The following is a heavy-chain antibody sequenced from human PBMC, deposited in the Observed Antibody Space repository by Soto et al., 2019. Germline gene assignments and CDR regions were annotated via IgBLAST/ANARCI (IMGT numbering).Heavy chain of an antibody. Sequence: SETLSLTCTVSGGSISSGGYYWSWILQHPGKGLEWIGYIYYSGSTYYNPSLKIRVTISLDTSKNQFSLKLSSVTAADTDVYYCAREAGGDFWSGFNWFDPWGQGTLVTVSS. CDR3: AREAGGDFWSGFNWFDP. D-gene: IGHD3-3*01. CDR2: IYYSGST. J-gene: IGHJ5*02. V-gene: IGHV4-31*03. CDR1: GGSISSGGYY.